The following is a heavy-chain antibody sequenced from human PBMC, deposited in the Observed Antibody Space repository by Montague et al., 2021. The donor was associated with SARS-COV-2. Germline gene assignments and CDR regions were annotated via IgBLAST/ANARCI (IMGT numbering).Heavy chain of an antibody. CDR1: SGSISNYY. V-gene: IGHV4-59*08. J-gene: IGHJ6*02. D-gene: IGHD3-10*01. Sequence: SETLSLTCTVPSGSISNYYWSWIRQPPVKGLEWIGFISHTESTNYKPSLESRVSISLDTSKSQFSLRLRSVNAADTAVYYCARFVQFADGLDVWGQGTTVTISS. CDR3: ARFVQFADGLDV. CDR2: ISHTEST.